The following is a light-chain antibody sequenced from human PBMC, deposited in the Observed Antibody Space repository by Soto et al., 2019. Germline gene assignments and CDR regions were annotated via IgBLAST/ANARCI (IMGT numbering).Light chain of an antibody. CDR2: DAY. CDR1: QSVSTY. V-gene: IGKV3-11*01. CDR3: QQYNNWPIT. J-gene: IGKJ5*01. Sequence: EVVLTQSPATLSLSPVERATLSCRASQSVSTYLAWYQQNPGQAPRLLIDDAYNRATGIPARFSVSGSGTEFTLTISSLQSEDFAVYYCQQYNNWPITFGQGTRLEIK.